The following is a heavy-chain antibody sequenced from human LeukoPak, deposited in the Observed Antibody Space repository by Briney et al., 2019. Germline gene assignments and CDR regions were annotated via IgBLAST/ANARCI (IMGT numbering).Heavy chain of an antibody. V-gene: IGHV4-4*02. D-gene: IGHD4-23*01. J-gene: IGHJ4*02. CDR3: ARNAGNSDVDY. CDR2: IYHSGST. CDR1: GGSITSSNW. Sequence: TSGTLSLTCAVSGGSITSSNWWTWVRQPPGKGLEWIGDIYHSGSTNYNPSLKSRVTISVDKSNNQFSLRLNSVTAADTAVYYCARNAGNSDVDYWGQGTLVTVSS.